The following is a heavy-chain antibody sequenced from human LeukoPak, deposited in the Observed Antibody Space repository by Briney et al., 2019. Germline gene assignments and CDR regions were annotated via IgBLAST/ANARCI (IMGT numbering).Heavy chain of an antibody. V-gene: IGHV4-59*08. CDR1: GGSISSSY. Sequence: SETLSLTCSVSGGSISSSYGSSIRQPPGKGLGWIGYIYYRGSTNYNPSLKSRVTISVDTSKNQFSLTLSSVTAADTAVYYCARNHYYYGMDVWGQGTTVTVSS. CDR2: IYYRGST. J-gene: IGHJ6*02. CDR3: ARNHYYYGMDV.